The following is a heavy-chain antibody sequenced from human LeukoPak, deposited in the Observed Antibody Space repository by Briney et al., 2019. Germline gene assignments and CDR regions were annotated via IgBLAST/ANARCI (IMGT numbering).Heavy chain of an antibody. J-gene: IGHJ5*02. CDR1: GGSISSYY. V-gene: IGHV4-59*04. Sequence: PSETLSLTCTVSGGSISSYYWSWIRQPPGKGLEWIGYIYYSGSTYYNPSLKSRVTISVDTSKNQFSLKLTSVTAADTAVYYCARHEHLHYYGLWFDPWGQGTLVTVSS. CDR3: ARHEHLHYYGLWFDP. D-gene: IGHD3-10*01. CDR2: IYYSGST.